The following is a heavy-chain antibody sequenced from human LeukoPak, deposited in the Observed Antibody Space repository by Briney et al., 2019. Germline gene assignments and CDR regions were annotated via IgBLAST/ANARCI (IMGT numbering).Heavy chain of an antibody. CDR3: ARVGYCSSTSCRSKPKYYYYYYYMDV. Sequence: GGSLRLSCAASGFTFSSYSMNWVRQAPGKGLEWVSSISSSSSYIYYADSAKGRFTISRDNAKNSLYLQMNSLRAEDTAVYYCARVGYCSSTSCRSKPKYYYYYYYMDVWGKGTTVTVSS. CDR1: GFTFSSYS. V-gene: IGHV3-21*01. J-gene: IGHJ6*03. CDR2: ISSSSSYI. D-gene: IGHD2-2*01.